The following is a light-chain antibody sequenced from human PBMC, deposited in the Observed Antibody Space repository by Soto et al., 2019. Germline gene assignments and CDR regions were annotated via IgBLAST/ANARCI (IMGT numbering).Light chain of an antibody. CDR1: QTVSSN. CDR3: QQYNNWPPLT. Sequence: EIVLTQSPVTLSVSPGERATLSCRASQTVSSNLAWYQQRPGQAPRLLIYGASTMATGIPDRFSGSGSGTEFTLTISSLQSEDFAVYYCQQYNNWPPLTFGGGTKVEIK. CDR2: GAS. V-gene: IGKV3-15*01. J-gene: IGKJ4*01.